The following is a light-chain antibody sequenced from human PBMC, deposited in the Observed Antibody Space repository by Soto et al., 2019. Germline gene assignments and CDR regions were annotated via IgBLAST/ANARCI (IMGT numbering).Light chain of an antibody. CDR2: GAS. CDR3: QQYNNWPLT. Sequence: EIVMTQSPATLSVSPGERVTLSCRARQSVSSNLAWYQQEPGQAPRLLIYGASTRATGIPARFSGSGSGTEFTLTISSLQSEDFAVYYCQQYNNWPLTFGGGTKVEIK. CDR1: QSVSSN. V-gene: IGKV3-15*01. J-gene: IGKJ4*01.